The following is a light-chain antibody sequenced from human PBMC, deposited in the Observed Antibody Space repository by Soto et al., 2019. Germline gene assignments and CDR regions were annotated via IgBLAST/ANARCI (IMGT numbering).Light chain of an antibody. CDR2: DVS. CDR3: TSNTTSNTRQIV. J-gene: IGLJ1*01. Sequence: QSMLTQPASVSGSPGQSITISCTGTSSDVGGYNYVSWYQQHPGKAPKFMIYDVSNRPSGVSNRFSGSKSGNTASLTISGLQAEDEADYYCTSNTTSNTRQIVFGTGTKVTVL. V-gene: IGLV2-14*01. CDR1: SSDVGGYNY.